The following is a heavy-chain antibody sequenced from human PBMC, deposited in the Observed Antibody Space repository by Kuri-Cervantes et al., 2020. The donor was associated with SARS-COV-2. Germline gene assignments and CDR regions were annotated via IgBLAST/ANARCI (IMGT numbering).Heavy chain of an antibody. CDR1: GGSFSGYY. Sequence: SETLSFTCAVYGGSFSGYYWSWIRQPPGKGLEWIGEINHSGSTNYNPSLKSRVTISVDTSKNQFSLKLSSVTAADTAVYYCARGGFLTGYRGTRGAFDIWGQGTMVTVSS. V-gene: IGHV4-34*01. J-gene: IGHJ3*02. CDR3: ARGGFLTGYRGTRGAFDI. D-gene: IGHD3-9*01. CDR2: INHSGST.